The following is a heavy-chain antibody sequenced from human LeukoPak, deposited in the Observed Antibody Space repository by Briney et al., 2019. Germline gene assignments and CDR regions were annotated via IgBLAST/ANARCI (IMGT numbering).Heavy chain of an antibody. V-gene: IGHV4-39*07. Sequence: TSETLSLTCTVSGGSISSSSYYWGWIRQPPGKGLEWIGSIYYSGSTYYNPSLKSRVTISVDTSKNQFSLKLSSVTAADTAVYYCVEYCSGGSCFGAFDIWGQGTMVIVSS. D-gene: IGHD2-15*01. J-gene: IGHJ3*02. CDR1: GGSISSSSYY. CDR2: IYYSGST. CDR3: VEYCSGGSCFGAFDI.